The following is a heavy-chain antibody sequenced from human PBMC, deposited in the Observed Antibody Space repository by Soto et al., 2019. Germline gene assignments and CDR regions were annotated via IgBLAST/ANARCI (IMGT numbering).Heavy chain of an antibody. CDR3: ARDPLIGDTDYGLDV. Sequence: PGGSLRLSCAASGFTFSSYWMHWVRQAPGKGLVRVSRINNDGSSTSYADSVKGRFTISRDNAKSTLYLEMSSLRAEDTAVYYCARDPLIGDTDYGLDVWGQGTTVTVSS. V-gene: IGHV3-74*01. D-gene: IGHD2-21*01. CDR2: INNDGSST. CDR1: GFTFSSYW. J-gene: IGHJ6*02.